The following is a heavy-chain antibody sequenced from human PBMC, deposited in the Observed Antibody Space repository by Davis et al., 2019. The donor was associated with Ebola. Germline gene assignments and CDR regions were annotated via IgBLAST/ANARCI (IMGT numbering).Heavy chain of an antibody. CDR1: GFTFSSYW. CDR2: INHSGST. D-gene: IGHD3-16*01. CDR3: ASVMRGYYYYGMDV. J-gene: IGHJ6*02. V-gene: IGHV4-34*01. Sequence: ESLKISCAASGFTFSSYWMSWVRQAPGKGLEWIGEINHSGSTNYNPSLKSRVTISVDTSKNQFSLKLSSVTAADTAVYYCASVMRGYYYYGMDVWGQGTTVTVSS.